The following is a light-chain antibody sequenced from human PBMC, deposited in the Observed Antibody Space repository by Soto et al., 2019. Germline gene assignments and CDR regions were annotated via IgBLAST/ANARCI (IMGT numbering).Light chain of an antibody. CDR1: QSVRSN. V-gene: IGKV3-15*01. Sequence: EIVMTQSPATLSVSPGESATLSCRASQSVRSNLAWYQQKRGQPPRLLIYGASTSATGVPARFSGSGSRTEFTLTIRSLQSKDFADYNCHNYNIFPPRIFGGGTKVEIK. CDR2: GAS. J-gene: IGKJ4*01. CDR3: HNYNIFPPRI.